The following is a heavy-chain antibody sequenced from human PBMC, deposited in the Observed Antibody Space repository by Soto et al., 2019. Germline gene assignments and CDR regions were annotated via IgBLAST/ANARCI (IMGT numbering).Heavy chain of an antibody. CDR2: IVVGSGNT. V-gene: IGHV1-58*01. D-gene: IGHD6-19*01. CDR3: AADHLAGTSLDYYYGMDV. CDR1: GFTFTSSA. J-gene: IGHJ6*02. Sequence: SVKVSCKASGFTFTSSAVQWVRQARGQRLEWIGWIVVGSGNTNYAQKFQERVTITRDMSTSTAYMELSSLRSEDTAVYYCAADHLAGTSLDYYYGMDVWGQGTTVTVSS.